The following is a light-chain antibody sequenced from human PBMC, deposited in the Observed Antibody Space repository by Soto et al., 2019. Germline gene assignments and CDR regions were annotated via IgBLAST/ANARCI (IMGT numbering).Light chain of an antibody. CDR3: CSYAGSRWV. J-gene: IGLJ3*02. V-gene: IGLV2-23*02. Sequence: QSALTQPASVSGSPGQSITISCTGTSSDVGSYNLVSWYQQHPGKAPKLMIYEVSKRPSGVSNRLSGSKSGNKASLTISGLQAEDEADYYCCSYAGSRWVFGGGTKVTVL. CDR2: EVS. CDR1: SSDVGSYNL.